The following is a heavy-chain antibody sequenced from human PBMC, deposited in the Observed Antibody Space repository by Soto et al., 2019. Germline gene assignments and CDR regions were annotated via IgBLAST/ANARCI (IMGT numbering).Heavy chain of an antibody. CDR1: GDTFTNYD. J-gene: IGHJ5*02. V-gene: IGHV1-18*01. CDR3: ARSGLPDPVVVVGHTPFDP. CDR2: ISAYNGDT. Sequence: QVQLVQSGAEVKKPGASVKVSCKASGDTFTNYDINWVRQAPGQGLEWMGWISAYNGDTNYAQKLQGRVTMTPDTSTSTAYMELRSLRSDDTAVYYCARSGLPDPVVVVGHTPFDPWGQGTLVTLSS. D-gene: IGHD2-15*01.